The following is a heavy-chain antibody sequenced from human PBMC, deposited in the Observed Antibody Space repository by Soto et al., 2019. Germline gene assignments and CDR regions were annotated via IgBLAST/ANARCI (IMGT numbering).Heavy chain of an antibody. J-gene: IGHJ3*02. CDR3: ARELEARVFDI. CDR2: VSYIRNT. Sequence: SPTCTVSPGPVRGAYSYWTWIRPPPGEGLVRMGKVSYIRNTYYITSLRNPVTISVAAYSNHLSLRLSSVTAADTAVYYCARELEARVFDIWARGTLVTVSS. D-gene: IGHD6-6*01. CDR1: PGPVRGAYSY. V-gene: IGHV4-30-4*01.